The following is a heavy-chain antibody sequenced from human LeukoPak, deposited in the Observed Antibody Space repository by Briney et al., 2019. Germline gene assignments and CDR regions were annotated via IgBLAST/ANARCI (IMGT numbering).Heavy chain of an antibody. CDR1: GFTFSNYN. D-gene: IGHD4-11*01. V-gene: IGHV3-21*01. CDR3: ARELPTYSNHKLGHYMDV. J-gene: IGHJ6*03. CDR2: ISSSSSYI. Sequence: PGGSLRLSCAASGFTFSNYNMNWVRQAPGKGLERVSCISSSSSYIYYADSVKGRFTISRENAKNSLYLQMNSLRAEDTALYFCARELPTYSNHKLGHYMDVWGKGTTVTVSS.